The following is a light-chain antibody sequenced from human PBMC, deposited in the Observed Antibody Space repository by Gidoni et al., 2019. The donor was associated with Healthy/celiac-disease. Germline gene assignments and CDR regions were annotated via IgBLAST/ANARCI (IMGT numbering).Light chain of an antibody. V-gene: IGLV2-11*01. CDR2: DVS. CDR1: SSDVGGYNY. CDR3: CSYAGSYTLV. Sequence: SALTPPRSVSASPGQSVTISCTGTSSDVGGYNYVSWYQQHPGKAPKLMIYDVSKRPSGVPDRFSGSKSGNTASLTISGLQAEDEADYYCCSYAGSYTLVFGGGTKLTVL. J-gene: IGLJ2*01.